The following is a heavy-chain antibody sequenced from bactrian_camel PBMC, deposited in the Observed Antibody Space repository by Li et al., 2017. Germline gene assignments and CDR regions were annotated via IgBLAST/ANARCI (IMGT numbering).Heavy chain of an antibody. Sequence: HVQLVESGGGSVQVGGSLTLSCAASGDTISRYCMGWFRQAPGKEREGVAAIDGDGVGSTSYADSLKGRCTISRDNAKNTLYLQCNSLKTEDTAMYYCAKFDHYWEYNYWGKGTQVTVS. CDR1: GDTISRYC. D-gene: IGHD3*01. J-gene: IGHJ4*01. CDR3: AKFDHYWEYNY. V-gene: IGHV3S26*01. CDR2: IDGDGVGST.